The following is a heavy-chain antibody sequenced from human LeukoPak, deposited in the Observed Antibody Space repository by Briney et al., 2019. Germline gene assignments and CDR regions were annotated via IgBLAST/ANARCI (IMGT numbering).Heavy chain of an antibody. CDR3: ASMDIVVVTAPRPPALSAGTHYYYYGMDV. J-gene: IGHJ6*02. D-gene: IGHD2-21*02. Sequence: SETLSLTCTVSGGSISSSSYYWGWIRQPPGRGLEWIGSIYYSGSTYYNPSLKSRVTISVDTSKNQFSLKLSSVTAADTAVYYCASMDIVVVTAPRPPALSAGTHYYYYGMDVWGQGTTVTVSS. CDR1: GGSISSSSYY. CDR2: IYYSGST. V-gene: IGHV4-39*01.